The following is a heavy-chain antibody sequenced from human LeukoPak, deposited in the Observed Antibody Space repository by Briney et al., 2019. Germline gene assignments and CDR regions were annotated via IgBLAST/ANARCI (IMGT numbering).Heavy chain of an antibody. D-gene: IGHD1-26*01. V-gene: IGHV3-15*01. CDR2: IKSKTDGETT. CDR3: TSDFRWELQVRY. CDR1: GLTFSSTW. J-gene: IGHJ4*02. Sequence: PGGSLRLSCLVSGLTFSSTWMSWVRQAPGKGLEWIGRIKSKTDGETTDYAAPLKGRFTLSRDDSKNTLYLQINSLKTEDTAVYYCTSDFRWELQVRYWGQGTLVTVSS.